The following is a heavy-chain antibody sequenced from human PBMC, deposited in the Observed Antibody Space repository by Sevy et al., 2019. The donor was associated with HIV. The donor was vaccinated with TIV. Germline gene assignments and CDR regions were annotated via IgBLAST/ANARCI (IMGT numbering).Heavy chain of an antibody. D-gene: IGHD5-12*01. J-gene: IGHJ3*02. CDR1: GYTFIGYY. CDR2: INPNSGGT. Sequence: ASVKVSCKASGYTFIGYYMHWVRQAPGQGLEWMGWINPNSGGTNYAQKFQGRVTMTRDTSISTAYMELSRLRSDDTAVYYCARGGMATIVAFDIWGQGTMVTVSS. V-gene: IGHV1-2*02. CDR3: ARGGMATIVAFDI.